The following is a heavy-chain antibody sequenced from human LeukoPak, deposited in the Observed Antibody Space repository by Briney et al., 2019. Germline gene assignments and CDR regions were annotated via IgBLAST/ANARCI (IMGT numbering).Heavy chain of an antibody. CDR2: TYYRSKWYF. V-gene: IGHV6-1*01. J-gene: IGHJ4*02. D-gene: IGHD6-19*01. Sequence: SQTLSLTCAISGDSVSSNSVTWNWLRQSPSRGLEWLGRTYYRSKWYFQYAVSFKSRMTINPDTFKNQFSLQLNSVTPEDTAVYYCVREVDLASIRDYWGQGILVTVSS. CDR3: VREVDLASIRDY. CDR1: GDSVSSNSVT.